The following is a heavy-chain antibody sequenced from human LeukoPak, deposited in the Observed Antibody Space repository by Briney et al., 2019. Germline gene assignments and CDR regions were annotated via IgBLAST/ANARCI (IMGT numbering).Heavy chain of an antibody. J-gene: IGHJ4*02. CDR3: ARLDSGSLDY. D-gene: IGHD1-26*01. CDR2: IYSGGST. Sequence: GGSLRLSCAASGFTVSSNYMSWVRQAPGMGLEWVSVIYSGGSTYYADSVKGRFTISRDNSKNTLYLQMNSLRAEDTAVYYCARLDSGSLDYWGQGTLVTVSS. CDR1: GFTVSSNY. V-gene: IGHV3-66*02.